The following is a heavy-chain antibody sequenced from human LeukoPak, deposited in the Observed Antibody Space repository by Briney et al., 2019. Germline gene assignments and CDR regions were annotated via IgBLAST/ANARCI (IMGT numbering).Heavy chain of an antibody. CDR3: TTAGIVVVPAVARDYYYYTDV. CDR1: GFTFSNAW. D-gene: IGHD2-2*01. V-gene: IGHV3-15*01. CDR2: IKSKTDGGTT. Sequence: GGSLRLSCAASGFTFSNAWMSWVRQAPGKGLEWVGRIKSKTDGGTTDYAAPVKGRFTISRDDSKNTLYLQMNSLKTEDTAVYYCTTAGIVVVPAVARDYYYYTDVWGKGTTVTVSS. J-gene: IGHJ6*03.